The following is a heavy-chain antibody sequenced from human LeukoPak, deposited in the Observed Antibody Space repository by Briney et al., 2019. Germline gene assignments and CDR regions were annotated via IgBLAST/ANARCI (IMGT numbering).Heavy chain of an antibody. V-gene: IGHV4-59*08. CDR1: GGSISSYY. Sequence: SSETLSLTCTVSGGSISSYYWSWIRQPPGKGLEWIGYIYYSGSTNYNPSLKSRVTISVDTSKNQFSLKLSSVTAADTAVYYCARHPLQYYFDYWGQGTLVTVSS. CDR2: IYYSGST. D-gene: IGHD4-4*01. J-gene: IGHJ4*02. CDR3: ARHPLQYYFDY.